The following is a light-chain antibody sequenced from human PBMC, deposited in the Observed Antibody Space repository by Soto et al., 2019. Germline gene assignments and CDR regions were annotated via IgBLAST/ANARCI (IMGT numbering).Light chain of an antibody. J-gene: IGKJ2*01. CDR1: QSVSSTY. CDR3: QQDGSSPPYT. Sequence: EIVLTQSPGTLSLSPGERATLSCRASQSVSSTYLAWYQQKPGQAPRLLIYGASSRATGIPDRFSGSGSGTDLSLTISRLEPEDFAVYYCQQDGSSPPYTFGQGTKLEIK. CDR2: GAS. V-gene: IGKV3-20*01.